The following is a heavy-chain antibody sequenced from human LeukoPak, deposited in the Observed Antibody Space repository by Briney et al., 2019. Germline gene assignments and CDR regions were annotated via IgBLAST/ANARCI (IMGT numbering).Heavy chain of an antibody. J-gene: IGHJ4*02. V-gene: IGHV3-23*01. Sequence: PGGSLRLSCAASGFTFSSYAMSWVRQAPGKGLEWVSAISGSGGSTYYADSVKGRFTISRDNSKNTLYLQMNSLRAEDTAVYYCARRRYSSSNYDYWGQGTLVTVSS. CDR3: ARRRYSSSNYDY. CDR1: GFTFSSYA. CDR2: ISGSGGST. D-gene: IGHD6-6*01.